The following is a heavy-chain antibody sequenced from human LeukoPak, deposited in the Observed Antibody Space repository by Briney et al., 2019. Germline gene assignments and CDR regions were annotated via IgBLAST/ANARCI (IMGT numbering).Heavy chain of an antibody. CDR1: GFTFSDYY. V-gene: IGHV3-7*01. CDR3: ARETPDSSGWD. Sequence: GGSLRLSCAASGFTFSDYYMSWIRQAPGKGLEWVANIKQDGSQKYYVDSVKGRFTISRDNAKKSLYLQMNSLRAEDTAVYYCARETPDSSGWDWGQGTLVTVSS. D-gene: IGHD6-19*01. CDR2: IKQDGSQK. J-gene: IGHJ4*02.